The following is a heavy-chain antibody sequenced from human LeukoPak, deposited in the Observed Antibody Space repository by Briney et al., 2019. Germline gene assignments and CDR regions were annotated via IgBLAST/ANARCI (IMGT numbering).Heavy chain of an antibody. D-gene: IGHD1-7*01. CDR3: ARGAGTMVYYFDV. Sequence: PGRSLRLSCAASGFTFSTFPMHWVRQAPGKGLQWVAVISNDGVNQYYADSAKGRFTISRDNSKNTLFLQMNSLTTEDTAVYYCARGAGTMVYYFDVCGKGTTVTVSS. CDR2: ISNDGVNQ. CDR1: GFTFSTFP. V-gene: IGHV3-30*16. J-gene: IGHJ6*03.